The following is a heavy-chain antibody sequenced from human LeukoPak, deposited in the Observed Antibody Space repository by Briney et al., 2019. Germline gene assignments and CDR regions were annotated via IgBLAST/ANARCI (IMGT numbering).Heavy chain of an antibody. J-gene: IGHJ4*02. CDR2: IKQDGSEE. Sequence: GGSLRLSCAASGFTFSIYWMSWVRQAPGKGLEWVANIKQDGSEEYYVDSVKGRFTIPRDNAKDSLYLQMNSLRAEDTAVYYCARVSRKYSSGWYSLLWGQGTLVTVSS. D-gene: IGHD6-19*01. CDR1: GFTFSIYW. CDR3: ARVSRKYSSGWYSLL. V-gene: IGHV3-7*03.